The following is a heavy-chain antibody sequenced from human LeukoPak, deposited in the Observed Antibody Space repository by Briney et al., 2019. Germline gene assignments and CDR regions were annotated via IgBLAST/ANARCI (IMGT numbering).Heavy chain of an antibody. CDR1: GFTFSNYF. D-gene: IGHD2-2*01. Sequence: GGSLRLSCVASGFTFSNYFMHWVRQAPGRGLDWVALIWSDGSSRYYADSVKGRFTISRDNSKNTLYLQMNSLRAEDTAVYYCAGGVPAAIYWGQGTLVTVSS. CDR3: AGGVPAAIY. CDR2: IWSDGSSR. V-gene: IGHV3-33*01. J-gene: IGHJ4*02.